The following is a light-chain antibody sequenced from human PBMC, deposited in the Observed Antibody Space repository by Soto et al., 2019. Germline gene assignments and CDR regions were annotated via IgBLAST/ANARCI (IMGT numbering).Light chain of an antibody. V-gene: IGKV3D-20*02. CDR3: QQRSDWPWT. CDR1: QSVSRTY. Sequence: EIVLTQSPGTLSLSPGERATLSCRASQSVSRTYLAWYQQKPGQAPRLLMYEASNRATGIPARFSGGGSGTDFTLTISSLEPEDFAVYYCQQRSDWPWTFVQGTK. CDR2: EAS. J-gene: IGKJ1*01.